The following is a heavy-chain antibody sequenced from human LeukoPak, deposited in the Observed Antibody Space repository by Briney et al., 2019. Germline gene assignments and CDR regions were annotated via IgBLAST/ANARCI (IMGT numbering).Heavy chain of an antibody. CDR2: IYTSGSI. CDR3: ARDLRFYDFWSGYFAFDY. Sequence: SETLSLTCTVSGGSISSGRYYWSWIRQPAGKGLEWIGRIYTSGSINYNPSLGSRVTISIDTSKDQFSLKLSSVTAADTAVYYCARDLRFYDFWSGYFAFDYWGQGTLVTVSS. V-gene: IGHV4-61*02. J-gene: IGHJ4*02. CDR1: GGSISSGRYY. D-gene: IGHD3-3*01.